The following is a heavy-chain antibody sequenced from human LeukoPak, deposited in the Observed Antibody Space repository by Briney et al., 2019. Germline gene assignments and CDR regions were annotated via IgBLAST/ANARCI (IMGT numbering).Heavy chain of an antibody. CDR1: GGSISSYY. D-gene: IGHD3-10*01. V-gene: IGHV4-59*01. J-gene: IGHJ5*02. CDR3: ARVDYGSGSYRFDP. CDR2: IYYSGST. Sequence: SETLSLTCTVSGGSISSYYWSWIRQPPGKGLEWIGYIYYSGSTNYNPSLKSRVTISVDTSKNQFSLKLSSVTAADTAVYYCARVDYGSGSYRFDPWGQGTLVTVSS.